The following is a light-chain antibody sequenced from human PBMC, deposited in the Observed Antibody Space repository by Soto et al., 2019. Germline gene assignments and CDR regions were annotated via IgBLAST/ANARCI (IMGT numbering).Light chain of an antibody. CDR3: QQYGSLPIT. J-gene: IGKJ5*01. V-gene: IGKV3-20*01. CDR1: QSVSSSY. Sequence: EIVLTQSPGTLSLSPEERATLSCRASQSVSSSYLAWYQQKPGQAPRLLIYGTSSRATGIPDKFSGSGSGTDFTLTISRVAPEDFAVYYCQQYGSLPITFGQGTRRRL. CDR2: GTS.